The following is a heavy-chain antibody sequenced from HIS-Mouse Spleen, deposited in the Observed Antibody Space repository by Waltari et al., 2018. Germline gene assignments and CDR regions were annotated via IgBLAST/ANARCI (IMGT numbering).Heavy chain of an antibody. CDR2: IYYSGST. D-gene: IGHD6-13*01. Sequence: QLQLQESGPGLVKPSETLSLTCTVPGGSISRSSYSRGWTRQPPGKGLEWIGSIYYSGSTYYNPSLKSRVTISVDTSKNQFSLKLSSVTAADTAVYYCAREIPYSSSWYDWYFDLWGRGTLVTVSS. CDR3: AREIPYSSSWYDWYFDL. V-gene: IGHV4-39*07. J-gene: IGHJ2*01. CDR1: GGSISRSSYS.